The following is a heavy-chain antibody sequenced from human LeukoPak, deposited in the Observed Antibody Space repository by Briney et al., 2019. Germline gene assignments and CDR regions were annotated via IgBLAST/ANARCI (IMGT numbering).Heavy chain of an antibody. CDR1: EFTFGNHG. J-gene: IGHJ4*02. V-gene: IGHV3-23*01. CDR3: AKDWAWGRFEY. CDR2: VGPSGINT. D-gene: IGHD3-10*01. Sequence: GGSLRLSCVDSEFTFGNHGMNWVRQAPGMGLEWVSGVGPSGINTYYADSVKGRFTISRDNSKNTVYLQMNSLRADDTAVYYCAKDWAWGRFEYWGQGTLVTVSS.